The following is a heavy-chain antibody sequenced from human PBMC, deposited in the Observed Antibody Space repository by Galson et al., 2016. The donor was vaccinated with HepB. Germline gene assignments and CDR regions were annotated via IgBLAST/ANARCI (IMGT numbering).Heavy chain of an antibody. D-gene: IGHD4-17*01. CDR1: GYIFNSYW. J-gene: IGHJ4*02. Sequence: QSGAEVKKPGESLKISCKGSGYIFNSYWIGWVRQIPGKGREWMGIIFPRDFETRYSPSFQGRVPISADMSLSTAYLQWNSLKASDTAIYYCARQGDDYGLAYWGQGALVTVSS. CDR3: ARQGDDYGLAY. CDR2: IFPRDFET. V-gene: IGHV5-51*01.